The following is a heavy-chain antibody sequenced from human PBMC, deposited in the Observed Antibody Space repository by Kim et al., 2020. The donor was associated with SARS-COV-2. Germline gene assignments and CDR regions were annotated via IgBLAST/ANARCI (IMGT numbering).Heavy chain of an antibody. V-gene: IGHV3-48*02. Sequence: GGSLRLSCAASGFTFSSYSMSWVRQAPGKGLEWVSYISSTIYYADSVKGRFTISRDNAKNSLFLQMNSLRDEDTAVYYCARSGAFDIWGQGTMVTVSS. CDR2: ISSTI. J-gene: IGHJ3*02. D-gene: IGHD7-27*01. CDR3: ARSGAFDI. CDR1: GFTFSSYS.